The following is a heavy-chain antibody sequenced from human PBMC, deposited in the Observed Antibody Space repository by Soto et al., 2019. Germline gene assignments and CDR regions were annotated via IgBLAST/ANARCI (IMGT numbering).Heavy chain of an antibody. V-gene: IGHV1-69*06. CDR2: IIPIFGTA. J-gene: IGHJ5*02. CDR3: ARGYCSSTSCYTGYNWFDP. CDR1: GGTFSSYA. Sequence: ASVKVSCKASGGTFSSYAISWVRQAPGQGLEWMGGIIPIFGTANYAQKFQGRVTITADKSTSTAYMELSSLRSEDTAVYYCARGYCSSTSCYTGYNWFDPWGQGTLVTVSS. D-gene: IGHD2-2*02.